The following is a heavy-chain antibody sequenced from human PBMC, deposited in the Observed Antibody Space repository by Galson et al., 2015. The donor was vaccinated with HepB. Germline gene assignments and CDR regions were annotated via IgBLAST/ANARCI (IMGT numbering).Heavy chain of an antibody. V-gene: IGHV3-30-3*01. Sequence: SLRLSCAASGFTFSSYAMHWVRQAPGKGLEWVAVISYDGSNKYYADSVKGRFTISRDNSKNTLYLQMNSLRAEDTAVYYCASGSTGALDYWGQGTLVTVSS. CDR3: ASGSTGALDY. J-gene: IGHJ4*02. D-gene: IGHD1-26*01. CDR2: ISYDGSNK. CDR1: GFTFSSYA.